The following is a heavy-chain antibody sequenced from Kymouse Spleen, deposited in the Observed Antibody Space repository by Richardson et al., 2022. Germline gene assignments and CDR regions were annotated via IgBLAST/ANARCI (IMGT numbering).Heavy chain of an antibody. CDR1: GGSFSGYY. D-gene: IGHD3-9*01. Sequence: QVQLQQWGAGLLKPSETLSLTCAVYGGSFSGYYWSWIRQPPGKGLEWIGEINHSGSTNYNPSLKSRVTISVDTSKNQFSLKLSSVTAADTAVYYCARGLLRYFDWLSSLTTGAREPWSPSPQ. CDR2: INHSGST. V-gene: IGHV4-34*01. J-gene: IGHJ4*02. CDR3: ARGLLRYFDWLSSLTT.